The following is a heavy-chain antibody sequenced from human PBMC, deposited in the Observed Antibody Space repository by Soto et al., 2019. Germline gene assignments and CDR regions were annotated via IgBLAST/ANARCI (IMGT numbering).Heavy chain of an antibody. J-gene: IGHJ6*03. V-gene: IGHV3-15*01. D-gene: IGHD2-2*01. CDR2: IKSKTDGGTT. Sequence: EVQLVESGGGLVKPGGSLRLSCAASGFTFSNAWMSWVRQAPGKGLEWVGRIKSKTDGGTTDYAAPVKGRFTISRDDSNNTLYLQMNSLKTEDTSVYYCTTPAPDILVVPAAKRNYYYYMDVWGKGTTVTVSS. CDR3: TTPAPDILVVPAAKRNYYYYMDV. CDR1: GFTFSNAW.